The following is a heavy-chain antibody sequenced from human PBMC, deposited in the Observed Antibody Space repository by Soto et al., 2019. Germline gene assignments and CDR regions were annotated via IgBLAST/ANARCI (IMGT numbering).Heavy chain of an antibody. CDR2: IYPGDSDT. J-gene: IGHJ4*02. CDR1: VYSFSSYW. D-gene: IGHD6-19*01. CDR3: TRGRGIAVPGDFDH. Sequence: GESLKISCKGSVYSFSSYWIGWVRQMPGKGLEWMGIIYPGDSDTRYSPSFQDQVTISVAKSINTAYLQWSSLKASDTAMYYCTRGRGIAVPGDFDHWGQGTLVTVSS. V-gene: IGHV5-51*01.